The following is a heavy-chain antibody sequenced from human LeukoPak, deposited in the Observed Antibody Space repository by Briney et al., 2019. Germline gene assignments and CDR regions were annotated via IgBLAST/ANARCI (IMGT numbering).Heavy chain of an antibody. Sequence: GGSLRLSCAASGFTFSSYWMSWVRQAPGRGLEWVANIKQDGSEKYYVDSVKGRFTISRDNAKNTLYLQMNSLRAEDTAVYYCARFPFGKFPRRLNYFDYWGQGTLVTVSS. J-gene: IGHJ4*02. CDR2: IKQDGSEK. D-gene: IGHD3-10*01. CDR3: ARFPFGKFPRRLNYFDY. CDR1: GFTFSSYW. V-gene: IGHV3-7*01.